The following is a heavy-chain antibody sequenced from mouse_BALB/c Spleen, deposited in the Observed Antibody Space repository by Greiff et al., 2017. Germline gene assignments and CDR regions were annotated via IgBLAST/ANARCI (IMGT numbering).Heavy chain of an antibody. CDR1: GFTFSDYY. V-gene: IGHV5-4*02. J-gene: IGHJ4*01. CDR2: ISDGGSYT. CDR3: ARDGIYYGNYRALDY. Sequence: EVKVVESGGGLVKPGGSLKLSCAASGFTFSDYYMYWVRQTPEKRLEWVATISDGGSYTYYPDSVKGRFTISRDNAKNNLYLQMSSLKSEDTAMYYCARDGIYYGNYRALDYWGQGTSVTVSS. D-gene: IGHD2-1*01.